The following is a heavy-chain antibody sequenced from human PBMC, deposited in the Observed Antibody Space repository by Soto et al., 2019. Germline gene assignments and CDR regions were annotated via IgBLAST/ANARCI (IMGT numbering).Heavy chain of an antibody. V-gene: IGHV1-3*01. J-gene: IGHJ6*02. Sequence: ASVEVPRKPSIYTFNIDEIQGAHQADDRGLEWVGWINAGNGNTKYSQKFQGRVTITRNTSISTAYMELSSLRSEDTAVYYCATRSVGDGYNYIYYYYYGMDVWGQGTTVTVSS. CDR2: INAGNGNT. D-gene: IGHD5-12*01. CDR3: ATRSVGDGYNYIYYYYYGMDV. CDR1: IYTFNIDE.